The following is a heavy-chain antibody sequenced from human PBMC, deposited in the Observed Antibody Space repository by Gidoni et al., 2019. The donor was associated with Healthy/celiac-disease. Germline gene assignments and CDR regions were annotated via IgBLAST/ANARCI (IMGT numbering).Heavy chain of an antibody. CDR3: ARDNAPMTTVTPCFSY. V-gene: IGHV1-69*12. CDR1: GGIFSSYA. CDR2: IIPIFGTA. D-gene: IGHD4-17*01. Sequence: QVQLVQSGAEVKKPGSSVKVSCKASGGIFSSYAISWVRQAPGQGLEWMGGIIPIFGTANDAQKFQGRVTITADESTSTAYMELSSLRSEDTAVYYCARDNAPMTTVTPCFSYWGQGTLVTVSS. J-gene: IGHJ4*02.